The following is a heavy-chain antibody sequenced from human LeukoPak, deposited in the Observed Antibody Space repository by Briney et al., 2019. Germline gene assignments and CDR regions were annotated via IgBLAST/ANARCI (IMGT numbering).Heavy chain of an antibody. J-gene: IGHJ4*02. D-gene: IGHD6-13*01. CDR2: ISSSSSYI. V-gene: IGHV3-21*01. CDR3: ARGGIAAAGTFDY. CDR1: GFTFSSYN. Sequence: PGGSLRLSCAASGFTFSSYNMNWVRQAPGKGLEWVSSISSSSSYIYYADSVKGRFTISRDNAKNSLYLQMNSLRAEDTAVYYCARGGIAAAGTFDYWGQGTLVTVSS.